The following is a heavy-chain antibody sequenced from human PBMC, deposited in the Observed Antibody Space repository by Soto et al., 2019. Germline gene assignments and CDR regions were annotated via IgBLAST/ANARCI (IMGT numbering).Heavy chain of an antibody. V-gene: IGHV3-48*02. Sequence: GGSLRLSCAASGFTFPIYGMNWVRRAPGKGLEWISYISGRGDTIYYSDSVKGRFTISRDNAKNSVYLQMNSLTDEDTAIYHCARDESGQETYCSGSDCHSPYYFDLWGQGTLVTVSS. CDR1: GFTFPIYG. CDR3: ARDESGQETYCSGSDCHSPYYFDL. J-gene: IGHJ4*02. CDR2: ISGRGDTI. D-gene: IGHD2-15*01.